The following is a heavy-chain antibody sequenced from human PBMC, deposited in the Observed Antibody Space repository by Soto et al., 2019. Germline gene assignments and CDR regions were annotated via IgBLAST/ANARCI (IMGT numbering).Heavy chain of an antibody. CDR1: GGSFSGYY. CDR3: ARVRLSGDIVVVVAATARVNWFDP. V-gene: IGHV4-34*01. D-gene: IGHD2-15*01. CDR2: INHSGST. Sequence: PSETLSLTCAVYGGSFSGYYWSWIRQPPGKGLEWIGEINHSGSTNYNPYLKSRVTISVDTSKNQFSLKLSSVTAADTAVYYCARVRLSGDIVVVVAATARVNWFDPWGQGTLVTVSS. J-gene: IGHJ5*02.